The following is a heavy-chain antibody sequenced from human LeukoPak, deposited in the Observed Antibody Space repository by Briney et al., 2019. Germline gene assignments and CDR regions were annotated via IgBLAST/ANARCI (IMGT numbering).Heavy chain of an antibody. CDR3: ASRTIAAAGKGWYFDY. J-gene: IGHJ4*02. D-gene: IGHD6-13*01. CDR2: IYYSGST. V-gene: IGHV4-39*07. CDR1: GGSISSSSYY. Sequence: SETLSLTCTVSGGSISSSSYYWGWIRQPPGKGLEWIGSIYYSGSTYYNPSLKSRVTISVDTSKNQFSLKLSSVTAADTAVYYCASRTIAAAGKGWYFDYWGQGTLVTVSS.